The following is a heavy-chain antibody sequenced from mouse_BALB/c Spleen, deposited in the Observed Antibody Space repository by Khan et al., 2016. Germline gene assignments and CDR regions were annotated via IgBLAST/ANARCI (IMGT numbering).Heavy chain of an antibody. D-gene: IGHD2-10*02. CDR1: GFTFSSFG. CDR3: ARSYGLLDY. V-gene: IGHV5-17*02. CDR2: ISSGSSTI. Sequence: EVELVESGGGLVQPGGSRKLSCAASGFTFSSFGMHWVRQAPEKGLEWVAYISSGSSTIYYAAQVKGRFTISRDNPKKTLFLQMTSLRSEVTDMYYCARSYGLLDYWGQGTTLTVSS. J-gene: IGHJ2*01.